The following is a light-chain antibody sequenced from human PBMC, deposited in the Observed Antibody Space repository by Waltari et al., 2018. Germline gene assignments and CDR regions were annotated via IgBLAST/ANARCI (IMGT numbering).Light chain of an antibody. CDR3: QQSYTTPYT. CDR1: QSISKN. CDR2: AAS. V-gene: IGKV1-39*01. J-gene: IGKJ2*01. Sequence: DIQMTQSPSSLSASVGDRVTITCRASQSISKNLNGYQQKPGKAPKLLIYAASSLQSGVSSGFSGSGSGKHFTLTISSLRPEDFATYYCQQSYTTPYTFGQGTKLEIK.